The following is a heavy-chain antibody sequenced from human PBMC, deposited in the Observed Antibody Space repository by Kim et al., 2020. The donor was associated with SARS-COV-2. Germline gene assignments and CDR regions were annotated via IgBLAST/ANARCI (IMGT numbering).Heavy chain of an antibody. D-gene: IGHD3-16*01. CDR2: ISSSSSYI. Sequence: GGSLRLSCAASGFTFSSYSMNWVRQAPGKGLEWVSSISSSSSYIYYADSVKGRFTISRDNGKNSLYLQMNSLRAEDTAVYYCARDERGYYFDYWGQGTLVTVSS. J-gene: IGHJ4*02. CDR3: ARDERGYYFDY. CDR1: GFTFSSYS. V-gene: IGHV3-21*01.